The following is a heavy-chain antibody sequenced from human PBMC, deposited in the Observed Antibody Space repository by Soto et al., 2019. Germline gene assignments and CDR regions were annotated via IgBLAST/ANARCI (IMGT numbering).Heavy chain of an antibody. V-gene: IGHV1-18*04. D-gene: IGHD3-22*01. J-gene: IGHJ4*02. CDR3: ARDGGHYDSTLYKEPFDC. CDR2: VSAKNGNA. CDR1: GFTFNIYG. Sequence: QLVQSGAEVKKPGASMRVSCKASGFTFNIYGISWVRHAPGQRLEWMGGVSAKNGNAKYAQRFQDRVTMTTDTSTNTAYMELRSLTSDDTAVYYCARDGGHYDSTLYKEPFDCWGQGTLVTVSS.